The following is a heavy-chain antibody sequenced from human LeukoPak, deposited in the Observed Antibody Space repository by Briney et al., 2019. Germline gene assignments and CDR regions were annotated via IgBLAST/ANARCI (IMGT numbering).Heavy chain of an antibody. CDR3: AKDTRSRYLQD. D-gene: IGHD3-16*01. CDR1: GFIFSNRG. V-gene: IGHV3-33*06. Sequence: PGRSLRLSCAASGFIFSNRGMHWVRQAPGKGLEWVAVIWYDGSNKYYVDSAKGRFTISRDNSKNTLYLQMDSLRAEDTAVYYCAKDTRSRYLQDWGQGTLVTVSS. CDR2: IWYDGSNK. J-gene: IGHJ1*01.